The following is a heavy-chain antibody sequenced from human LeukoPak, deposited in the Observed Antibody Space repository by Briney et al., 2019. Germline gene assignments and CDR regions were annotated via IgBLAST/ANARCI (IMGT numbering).Heavy chain of an antibody. CDR1: GFTVSSNY. CDR2: IYSGGST. V-gene: IGHV3-66*01. CDR3: ARDMSYYDSTSDY. Sequence: GGSLRLSCAASGFTVSSNYMSWVRQAPGKGLEWVSVIYSGGSTYYVDSVKGRFTISRDNSKNTLYLQMNSLRAEDTAVYYCARDMSYYDSTSDYWGQGTLVTVSS. D-gene: IGHD3-22*01. J-gene: IGHJ4*02.